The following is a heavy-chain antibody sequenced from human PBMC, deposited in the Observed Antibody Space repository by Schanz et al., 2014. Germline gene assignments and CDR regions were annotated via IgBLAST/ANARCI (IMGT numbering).Heavy chain of an antibody. CDR2: SSAYTNNT. V-gene: IGHV1-18*01. D-gene: IGHD2-2*01. Sequence: QVQLVQSGAEVKKPGASVKVSCKASGYTFTSYGLNWVRQAPGQGLEWMGWSSAYTNNTNYAQKVQGRVTMTTDTSTGTAYMELRSLRSDDTAVYYCARDRRRYCSTASCLHDNWFDPWGQGTLVIVSS. CDR3: ARDRRRYCSTASCLHDNWFDP. J-gene: IGHJ5*02. CDR1: GYTFTSYG.